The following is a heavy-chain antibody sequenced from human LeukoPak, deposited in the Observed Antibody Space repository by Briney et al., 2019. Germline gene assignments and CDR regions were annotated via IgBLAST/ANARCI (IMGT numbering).Heavy chain of an antibody. CDR3: AKSNGYGLVDI. CDR1: GFTFDDYA. J-gene: IGHJ3*02. V-gene: IGHV4-38-2*01. Sequence: PGGSLRLSCAASGFTFDDYAMHWVRQPAGKGLEWIGNIFYSGSTYYSPSLKSRVTISLDTSRNQFSLKLTSVTAADTAVYYCAKSNGYGLVDIWGQGTMITVSS. CDR2: IFYSGST. D-gene: IGHD3-10*01.